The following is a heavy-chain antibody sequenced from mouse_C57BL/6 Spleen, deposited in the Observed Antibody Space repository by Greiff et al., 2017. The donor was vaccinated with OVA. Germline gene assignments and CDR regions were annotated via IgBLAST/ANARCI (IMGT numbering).Heavy chain of an antibody. CDR2: ISDGGSNT. CDR1: GFTFSSYA. J-gene: IGHJ2*01. CDR3: ARGRADYGSSDLDY. V-gene: IGHV5-4*03. Sequence: EVMLVESGGGLVKPGGSLKLSCAASGFTFSSYAMSWVRQTPEKRLEWVATISDGGSNTYYPDNVKGRFTISRDNAKNNLYLQMSQLKSEDTAMYYGARGRADYGSSDLDYWGQGTTLTVAS. D-gene: IGHD1-1*01.